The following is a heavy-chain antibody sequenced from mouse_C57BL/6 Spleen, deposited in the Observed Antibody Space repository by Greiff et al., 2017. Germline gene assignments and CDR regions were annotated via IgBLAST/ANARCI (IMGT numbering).Heavy chain of an antibody. D-gene: IGHD1-1*01. CDR1: GFTFSDYY. V-gene: IGHV5-16*01. CDR2: INYDGSST. Sequence: EVKVVESEGGLVQPGSSMKLSCTASGFTFSDYYMAWVRQVPEKGLEWVANINYDGSSTYYLDSLKSRFIISRDNAKNILYLQMSSLKSEDTATYYCARSYYGSSYFDDWGQGTTLTVSS. CDR3: ARSYYGSSYFDD. J-gene: IGHJ2*01.